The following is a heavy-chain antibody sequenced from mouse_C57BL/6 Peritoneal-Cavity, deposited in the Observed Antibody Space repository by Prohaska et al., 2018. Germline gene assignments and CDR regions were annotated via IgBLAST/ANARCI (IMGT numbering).Heavy chain of an antibody. CDR3: MRYGNDWYFDV. CDR1: GFTFSGFW. CDR2: INSDGSAI. Sequence: EVRLLETGGGLVQPGGSRGLSCEGSGFTFSGFWMSWVRQTPGKTLEWIGDINSDGSAINYAPSIKDRFTIFRDNDKSTVYLQMSNVRSEDTATYFCMRYGNDWYFDVWGTGTTVTVSS. J-gene: IGHJ1*03. V-gene: IGHV11-2*01. D-gene: IGHD2-1*01.